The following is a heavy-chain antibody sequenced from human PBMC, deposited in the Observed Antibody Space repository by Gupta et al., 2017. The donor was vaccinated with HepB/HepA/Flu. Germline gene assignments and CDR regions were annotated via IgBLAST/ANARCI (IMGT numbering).Heavy chain of an antibody. CDR3: AREVDVPSTTDAFDV. CDR1: RGSVSRSGYF. V-gene: IGHV4-31*03. D-gene: IGHD5/OR15-5a*01. J-gene: IGHJ3*01. CDR2: INHRGNA. Sequence: QVQLQESGPGLVKPSQTLSLPCSVFRGSVSRSGYFWSWLRQFPGKGLEWIAYINHRGNAFYNPSLGSRVAMSLDTSTNEFSLRLSSVSAADTAVYYCAREVDVPSTTDAFDVWGRGTMVTVS.